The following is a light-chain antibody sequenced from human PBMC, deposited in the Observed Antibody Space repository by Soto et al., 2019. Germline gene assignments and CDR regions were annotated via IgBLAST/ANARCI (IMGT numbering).Light chain of an antibody. Sequence: EIVMTQTPTTLSVSPGERATLSCRASQSVSSNLAWYQQKPGQAPRLLIHGASNRATGIPDRFSGSGSGTDFTLTISRLEPEDFALYYCQQYGSSVQFGGGTKVDI. CDR2: GAS. J-gene: IGKJ4*02. V-gene: IGKV3-20*01. CDR1: QSVSSN. CDR3: QQYGSSVQ.